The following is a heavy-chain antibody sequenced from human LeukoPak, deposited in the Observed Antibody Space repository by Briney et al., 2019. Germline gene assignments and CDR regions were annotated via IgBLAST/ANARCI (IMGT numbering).Heavy chain of an antibody. Sequence: GGSLRLSCVASGFPFSSYWMTWVRLAPGKGLEWVANIKQDGSKKSYVDSVKGRFTISRDNAKNSLYLQMNSLRAEDTAIYYCTRVGYIDEGIDYWGQGTLVTVSS. D-gene: IGHD5-24*01. V-gene: IGHV3-7*04. J-gene: IGHJ4*02. CDR3: TRVGYIDEGIDY. CDR2: IKQDGSKK. CDR1: GFPFSSYW.